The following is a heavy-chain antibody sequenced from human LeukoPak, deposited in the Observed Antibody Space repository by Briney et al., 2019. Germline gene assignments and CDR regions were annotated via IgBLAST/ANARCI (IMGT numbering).Heavy chain of an antibody. Sequence: SQTLSLTCAVTGGSISSGGYSWSWIRQPPGTGLEWIGYIYHSGSTYYNPSLKSRVTISVDRSKNQLSLKLSSVTAADTAVYYCARYSGYVGFDYWGQGTLVTVSS. CDR3: ARYSGYVGFDY. D-gene: IGHD5-12*01. J-gene: IGHJ4*02. V-gene: IGHV4-30-2*01. CDR2: IYHSGST. CDR1: GGSISSGGYS.